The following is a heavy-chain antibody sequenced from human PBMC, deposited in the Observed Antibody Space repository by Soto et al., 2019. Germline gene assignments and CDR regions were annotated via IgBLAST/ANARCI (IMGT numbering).Heavy chain of an antibody. V-gene: IGHV3-74*01. J-gene: IGHJ6*04. Sequence: EVQLVESGGGLVQPGGSLRLSCAASGFTLSGRSMHWVRQAPGKGLVWVSGIDNAGTDSTYADSVKGRFTSSRDNAKNMLYLQMNSLRVEDTAVYYCPRGWFAPDVWGKGTTVTVSS. CDR1: GFTLSGRS. D-gene: IGHD3-10*01. CDR2: IDNAGTDS. CDR3: PRGWFAPDV.